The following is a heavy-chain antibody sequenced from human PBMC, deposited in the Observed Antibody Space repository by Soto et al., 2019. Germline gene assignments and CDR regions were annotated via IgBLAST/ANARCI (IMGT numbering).Heavy chain of an antibody. D-gene: IGHD3-10*01. V-gene: IGHV4-59*02. CDR1: GGSVSSYY. CDR2: IYYSGST. Sequence: SETLSLTCTVSGGSVSSYYWSWIRQPPGKGLEWIGYIYYSGSTNYNPSLKSRVTISVDTSKNQFSLKLSSVTAADTAVYYCARGPSSTAYYYGSGSLHNSYFDYWGQGTLVTVSS. CDR3: ARGPSSTAYYYGSGSLHNSYFDY. J-gene: IGHJ4*02.